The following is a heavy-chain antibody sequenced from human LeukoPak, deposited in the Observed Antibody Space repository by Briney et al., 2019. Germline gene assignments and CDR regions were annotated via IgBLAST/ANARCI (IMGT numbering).Heavy chain of an antibody. J-gene: IGHJ6*03. D-gene: IGHD3-3*01. CDR3: ARAVRSGFWSGYYSRGRESSSYYYYYYCMDV. CDR2: INHSGST. CDR1: GGSFSGYY. V-gene: IGHV4-34*01. Sequence: SETLSLTCAVYGGSFSGYYWSWIRQPPGKGLEWIGEINHSGSTNYSPSLKSRVTISVGTSKNQFTLKLSSVTAADTAVYYCARAVRSGFWSGYYSRGRESSSYYYYYYCMDVWGKGTTVTVSS.